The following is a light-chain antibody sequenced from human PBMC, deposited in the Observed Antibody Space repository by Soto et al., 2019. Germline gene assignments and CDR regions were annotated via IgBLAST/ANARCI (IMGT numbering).Light chain of an antibody. CDR2: AAS. V-gene: IGKV1-8*01. CDR1: QGISSY. CDR3: QQYYSYPYT. Sequence: AIRMTQSPSSLSASTGDRVTITCRASQGISSYLAWYQQKPGKAPKLLIYAASTLQSGVPSRFIGSGSGTDFNLTISCLQSEDFATYYCQQYYSYPYTFGQGTKLEIK. J-gene: IGKJ2*01.